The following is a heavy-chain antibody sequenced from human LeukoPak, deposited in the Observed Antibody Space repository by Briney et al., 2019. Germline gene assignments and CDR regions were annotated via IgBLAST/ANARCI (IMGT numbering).Heavy chain of an antibody. J-gene: IGHJ4*02. Sequence: GGSLRLSCAASGFAFSTYAIDWVRQAPGKGLEWVSSISGSGTGTFYADSVKGRFTISRDNSRNTLYLQMNSLRADDTAIYYCAKERGGVAAAAAIDYWGQGTLVTVSS. CDR1: GFAFSTYA. CDR3: AKERGGVAAAAAIDY. CDR2: ISGSGTGT. D-gene: IGHD6-13*01. V-gene: IGHV3-23*01.